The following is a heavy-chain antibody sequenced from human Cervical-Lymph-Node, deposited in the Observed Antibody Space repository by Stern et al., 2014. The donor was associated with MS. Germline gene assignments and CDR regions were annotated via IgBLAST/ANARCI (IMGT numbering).Heavy chain of an antibody. J-gene: IGHJ4*02. Sequence: VQLVESGAEVKKPGSSVKVSCKASGGTFSTYAISWVRQAPGQGLEWMGGITPIFGRANYAQRFQGRVTITADESTSTAYMELSSLRSEDTAVYYCARGWSYDILTGYSYWGQGTLVTVSS. D-gene: IGHD3-9*01. CDR3: ARGWSYDILTGYSY. CDR2: ITPIFGRA. V-gene: IGHV1-69*01. CDR1: GGTFSTYA.